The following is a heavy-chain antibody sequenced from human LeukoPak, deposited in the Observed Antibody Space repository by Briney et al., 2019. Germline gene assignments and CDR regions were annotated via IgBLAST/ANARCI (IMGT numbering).Heavy chain of an antibody. CDR3: ARLSQTPDYYSNGGYYYLGY. V-gene: IGHV1-8*01. J-gene: IGHJ4*02. CDR2: MNPNIGRT. D-gene: IGHD3-22*01. Sequence: ASVKVSCKASRYTFTSYDINWVREAAGQRLEWMAWMNPNIGRTGFAQKFQGRLTMTRDASISTAYIELSSLRSDDTAVYYCARLSQTPDYYSNGGYYYLGYWGQGTPVTVSS. CDR1: RYTFTSYD.